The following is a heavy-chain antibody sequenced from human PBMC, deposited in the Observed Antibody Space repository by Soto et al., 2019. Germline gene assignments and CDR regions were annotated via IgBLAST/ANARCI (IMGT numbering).Heavy chain of an antibody. CDR3: AKDSRIAAEAYYFDY. Sequence: GGSLRLSCAASGFTFSSYAMSWVRQAPGKGLEWVSAISGSGCSTYYADSVKGRFTISRDNSKNTLYLQMNSLRAEDTAVYYGAKDSRIAAEAYYFDYWGQGTLVTVSS. D-gene: IGHD6-13*01. CDR2: ISGSGCST. CDR1: GFTFSSYA. V-gene: IGHV3-23*01. J-gene: IGHJ4*02.